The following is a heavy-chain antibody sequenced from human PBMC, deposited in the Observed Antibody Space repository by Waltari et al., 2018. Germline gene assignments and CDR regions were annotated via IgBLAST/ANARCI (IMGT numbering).Heavy chain of an antibody. J-gene: IGHJ6*02. CDR2: ISNSGGST. D-gene: IGHD3-3*01. Sequence: EVQLLESGGGLVQPGGSLRLSCAASGFTFSSYAMSWVRQAPGKGLEWVSGISNSGGSTYYADSVKGRVTISRDNSKKTLYLQINSLRADDTAVYYCAKGNNDFWRSDGGMDVWGQGTTVTVSS. CDR1: GFTFSSYA. CDR3: AKGNNDFWRSDGGMDV. V-gene: IGHV3-23*01.